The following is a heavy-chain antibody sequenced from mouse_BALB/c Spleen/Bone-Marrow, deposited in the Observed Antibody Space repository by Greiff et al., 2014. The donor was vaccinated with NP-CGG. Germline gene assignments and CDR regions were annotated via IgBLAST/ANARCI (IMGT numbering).Heavy chain of an antibody. CDR1: GFNIKDYY. V-gene: IGHV14-1*02. Sequence: EVQLQQSGAELVRPGASVKLSCKASGFNIKDYYMHWVKQRPEQGLEWIGWIDPENGNTIYDPKFQGKASITADTSSNTAYLQLSSLTSEDTAVYYCARGNWDEYYSMDYWGQGTSVTVSS. J-gene: IGHJ4*01. D-gene: IGHD4-1*01. CDR2: IDPENGNT. CDR3: ARGNWDEYYSMDY.